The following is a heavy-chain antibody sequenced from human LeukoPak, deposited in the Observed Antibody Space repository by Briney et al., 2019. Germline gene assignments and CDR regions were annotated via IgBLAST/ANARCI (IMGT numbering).Heavy chain of an antibody. D-gene: IGHD6-6*01. V-gene: IGHV4-31*03. J-gene: IGHJ5*02. CDR3: ARRVLNWFDP. CDR2: IYYSGST. CDR1: GGSISSGGYY. Sequence: SQTLSLTCTVSGGSISSGGYYWSWIRQHPGKGLEWIGYIYYSGSTNYNPSLKSRVTISVDTSKNQFSLKLSSVTAADTAVYYCARRVLNWFDPWGQGTLVTVSS.